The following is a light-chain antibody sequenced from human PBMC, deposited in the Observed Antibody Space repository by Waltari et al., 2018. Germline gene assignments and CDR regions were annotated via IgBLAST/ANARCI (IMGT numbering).Light chain of an antibody. V-gene: IGLV2-14*03. Sequence: QSALTQPASVSGSPGPAITISCTRPSTDVGGYNYVSCYQQHPGKAPTLIILDVSNRPSGVSGRISGSTAGNTASLTISGRQAQDEADYYCSSYISGDTLELFGGGTSLTVL. CDR1: STDVGGYNY. CDR2: DVS. J-gene: IGLJ2*01. CDR3: SSYISGDTLEL.